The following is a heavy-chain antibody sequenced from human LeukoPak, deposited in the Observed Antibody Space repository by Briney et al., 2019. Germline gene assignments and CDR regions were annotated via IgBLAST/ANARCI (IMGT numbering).Heavy chain of an antibody. J-gene: IGHJ6*02. CDR3: ARGFRYYGSGSYYNVVNYYGMDV. CDR1: GGSFSGYY. Sequence: SETLSLTCAVYGGSFSGYYWSWIRQPPGKGLEWIGEINHSGSTNYNPSLKSRVTISVDTSKNQFSLKLSSVTAADTAVYYCARGFRYYGSGSYYNVVNYYGMDVWGQGTTVTVS. V-gene: IGHV4-34*01. CDR2: INHSGST. D-gene: IGHD3-10*01.